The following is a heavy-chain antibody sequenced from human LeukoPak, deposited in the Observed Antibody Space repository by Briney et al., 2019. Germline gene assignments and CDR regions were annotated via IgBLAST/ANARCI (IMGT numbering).Heavy chain of an antibody. CDR2: IYPGDSDT. V-gene: IGHV5-51*03. CDR1: GYSFTTYW. D-gene: IGHD2-8*01. CDR3: ARLAFCTNAVCFSNYYYSMDV. Sequence: GESLKISCKGSGYSFTTYWIGWVRQMPGKGLEWMGIIYPGDSDTTYSPSFQGQVTISADKSISTAYLQWSSLKASDTAMYYCARLAFCTNAVCFSNYYYSMDVWGRGTTVTVSS. J-gene: IGHJ6*03.